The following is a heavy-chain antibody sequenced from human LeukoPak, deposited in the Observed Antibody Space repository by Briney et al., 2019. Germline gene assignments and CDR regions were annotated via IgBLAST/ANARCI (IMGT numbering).Heavy chain of an antibody. D-gene: IGHD6-19*01. J-gene: IGHJ4*02. CDR3: ARAVGWYMGAIDY. CDR1: GGSFSGYY. CDR2: INHSGST. V-gene: IGHV4-34*01. Sequence: SETLSLTCAVYGGSFSGYYWSWIRQPPGKGLEWIGEINHSGSTNYNPSLKSRVTISVATSKNQFSLKLSSVTAADTAVYYCARAVGWYMGAIDYWGQGTLVTVSS.